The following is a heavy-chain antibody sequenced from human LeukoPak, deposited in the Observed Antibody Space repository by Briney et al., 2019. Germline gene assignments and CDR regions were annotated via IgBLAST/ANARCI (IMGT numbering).Heavy chain of an antibody. CDR3: ARDGPYYYDSSGYGAFDI. CDR2: IYYSGST. CDR1: GGSISSYY. J-gene: IGHJ3*02. Sequence: PSETLSLTCTVSGGSISSYYWSWIGQPPGKGLEGIGYIYYSGSTNYNPSLTSRVTISVDTSKNQFSLQLSSVTAADTAVYYCARDGPYYYDSSGYGAFDIWGQGTMVTVSS. D-gene: IGHD3-22*01. V-gene: IGHV4-59*01.